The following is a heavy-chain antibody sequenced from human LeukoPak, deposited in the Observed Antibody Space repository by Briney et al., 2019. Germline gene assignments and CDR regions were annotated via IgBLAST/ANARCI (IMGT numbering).Heavy chain of an antibody. CDR1: GGSISSGGYY. V-gene: IGHV4-30-2*01. J-gene: IGHJ4*02. Sequence: NPSETLSLTCTVSGGSISSGGYYWSWIRQPPGKGLEWIGYIYHSGSTYYNPSLKSRVTISVDRSKNQFSLKLSSVTAADTAVYYCARGPAYSSSWRANYFDYWGQGTLVTVSS. D-gene: IGHD6-13*01. CDR2: IYHSGST. CDR3: ARGPAYSSSWRANYFDY.